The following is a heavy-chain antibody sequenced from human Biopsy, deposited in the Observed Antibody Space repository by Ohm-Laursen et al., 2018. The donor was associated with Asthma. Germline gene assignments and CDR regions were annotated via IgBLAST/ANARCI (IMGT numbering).Heavy chain of an antibody. D-gene: IGHD4-17*01. V-gene: IGHV4-30-4*01. CDR1: GAYIGSRDHH. CDR3: ARVASYGDLYFGIDV. J-gene: IGHJ6*02. Sequence: SQTLSLTCPVGGAYIGSRDHHWSWIRQSPGTGLEWIGFVFWSGTTHYNRSLERRLSISIDTTRNEFSMTLRSVTAADTAVYFCARVASYGDLYFGIDVWGPGTTVPVS. CDR2: VFWSGTT.